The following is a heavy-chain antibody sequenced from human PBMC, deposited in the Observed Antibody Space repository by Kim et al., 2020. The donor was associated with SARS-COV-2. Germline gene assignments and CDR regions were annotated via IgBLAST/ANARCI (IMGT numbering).Heavy chain of an antibody. J-gene: IGHJ4*02. Sequence: GGSLRLSCAASGFTFSSYSMNWVRQAPGKGLEWVSYISSSSSTIYYADSVKGRFTISRDNAKNSLYLQMNSLRDEDTAVYYCARDPLGANFPSVGDYWGQGTLGTVSS. CDR2: ISSSSSTI. CDR1: GFTFSSYS. CDR3: ARDPLGANFPSVGDY. V-gene: IGHV3-48*02. D-gene: IGHD3-16*01.